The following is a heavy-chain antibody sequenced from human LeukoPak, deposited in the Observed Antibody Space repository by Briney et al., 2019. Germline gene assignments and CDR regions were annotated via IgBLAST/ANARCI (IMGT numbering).Heavy chain of an antibody. V-gene: IGHV3-48*02. CDR2: ISTTTSTI. D-gene: IGHD3-9*01. CDR1: GFTFSSYV. J-gene: IGHJ4*02. CDR3: ARNHFEDY. Sequence: GGSLRLSCAASGFTFSSYVMNWVRQAPGKGLEWVSYISTTTSTIYYADSVKGRFTISRDDAKNSLYLQMNSLRDEDTAVYYCARNHFEDYWGQGTLVTVSS.